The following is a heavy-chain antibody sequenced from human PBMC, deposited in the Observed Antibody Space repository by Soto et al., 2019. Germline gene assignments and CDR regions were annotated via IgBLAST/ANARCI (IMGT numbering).Heavy chain of an antibody. Sequence: QVQLVQSGAEVKKPGASVKVSCKPSGYTFTSYALSWVRQAPGQGLEWMGWISPYNGNTNYAQRLQGRVTMTTDTSTSTTYTELRSLRSDDTAVYYCARIAELDLVVTRYYFDYWGQGTLVTVSS. CDR3: ARIAELDLVVTRYYFDY. CDR1: GYTFTSYA. V-gene: IGHV1-18*01. CDR2: ISPYNGNT. D-gene: IGHD5-12*01. J-gene: IGHJ4*02.